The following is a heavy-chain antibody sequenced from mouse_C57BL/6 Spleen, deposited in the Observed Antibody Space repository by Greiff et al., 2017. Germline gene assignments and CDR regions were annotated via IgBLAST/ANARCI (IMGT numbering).Heavy chain of an antibody. CDR2: ISYDGSN. CDR3: ARPENLDWYFDV. J-gene: IGHJ1*03. Sequence: EVQLQQSGPGLVKPSQSLSLTCSVTGYSFTSGYYWNWIRQFPGNKLEWMGYISYDGSNNYNPSLKNRISITRDTSKNQFFLKLNSVTTEDTATYYCARPENLDWYFDVWGTGTTVTVSS. CDR1: GYSFTSGYY. V-gene: IGHV3-6*01.